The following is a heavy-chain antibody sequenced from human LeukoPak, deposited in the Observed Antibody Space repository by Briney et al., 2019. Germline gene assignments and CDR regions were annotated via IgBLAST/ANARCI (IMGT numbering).Heavy chain of an antibody. CDR3: ARMTTGHDY. Sequence: SETLSPTCAVSGTSFSSYYWSWIRQSPEKGLEWIGEINHSGYTNNNPSLKSRVTMSIDTSNNRFSLRLSSVTAADTAVYFCARMTTGHDYWGQGVLVTVSS. V-gene: IGHV4-34*01. CDR2: INHSGYT. D-gene: IGHD4-17*01. J-gene: IGHJ4*02. CDR1: GTSFSSYY.